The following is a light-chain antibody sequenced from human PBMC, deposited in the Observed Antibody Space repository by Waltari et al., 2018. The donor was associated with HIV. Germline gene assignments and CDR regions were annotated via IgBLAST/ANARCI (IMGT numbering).Light chain of an antibody. Sequence: QSALTQPASMSGSPGQSITISCTGTSSDVGSYNLVSWYQQQPGKAPKFITYDVSKRPSGVSNRFSGSKSGNTASLTISGLQAEDEADYYCFSYANSSDVFGGGTKVTVL. V-gene: IGLV2-23*02. J-gene: IGLJ2*01. CDR1: SSDVGSYNL. CDR2: DVS. CDR3: FSYANSSDV.